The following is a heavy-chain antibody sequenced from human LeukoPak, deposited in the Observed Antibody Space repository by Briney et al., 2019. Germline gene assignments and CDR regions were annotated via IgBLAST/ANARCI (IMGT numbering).Heavy chain of an antibody. D-gene: IGHD6-13*01. CDR3: ARDPAAAETNYYMDV. J-gene: IGHJ6*03. V-gene: IGHV3-21*01. CDR2: ISSSSSYI. CDR1: GFTFSSYS. Sequence: PGGSLRLSCAASGFTFSSYSMNWVRQAPGKGLEWVSSISSSSSYIYYADSVKGRLTISRDNAKNSLYLQMNSLRAEDTAVYYCARDPAAAETNYYMDVWGKGTTVTVSS.